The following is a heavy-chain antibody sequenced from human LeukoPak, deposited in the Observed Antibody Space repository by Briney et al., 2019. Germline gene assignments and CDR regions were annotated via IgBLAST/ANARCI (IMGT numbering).Heavy chain of an antibody. V-gene: IGHV1-2*06. CDR1: GYTFSGYY. D-gene: IGHD5-18*01. J-gene: IGHJ4*01. Sequence: ASVKVSCKASGYTFSGYYLHWVRQAPGQGLEWMGHIDPNSGGTKYAQKFQGRVTMTRDTSTSSAYMELSSLIFDDTAVYYCARDLGCSYGSVWHKYFDYWGRGTLVTVSS. CDR3: ARDLGCSYGSVWHKYFDY. CDR2: IDPNSGGT.